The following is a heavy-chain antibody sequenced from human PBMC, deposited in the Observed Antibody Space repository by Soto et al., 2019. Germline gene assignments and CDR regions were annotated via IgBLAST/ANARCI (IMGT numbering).Heavy chain of an antibody. J-gene: IGHJ3*02. CDR3: AKTTDGWFSAFEI. V-gene: IGHV3-33*06. Sequence: GSLRLSCEASGFTFSSNGMHWVRQAPGKGLEWVAVIWYDGSKEYYEDSVKGRFTISRDNSKKTMYLQMNSLRAEDTAVYYCAKTTDGWFSAFEIWGQGTMVTVAS. CDR2: IWYDGSKE. D-gene: IGHD6-19*01. CDR1: GFTFSSNG.